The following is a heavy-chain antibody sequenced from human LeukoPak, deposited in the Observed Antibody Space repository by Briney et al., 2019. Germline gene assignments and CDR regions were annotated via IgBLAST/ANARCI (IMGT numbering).Heavy chain of an antibody. V-gene: IGHV1-69*13. CDR3: ARRGIVGATGGYFDY. D-gene: IGHD1-26*01. Sequence: ASVKVSCKASGGTFSSYAISWVRQAPGQGLEWMGGIIPMFGTANYAQNFQGRVTISADESTSTAYMELSSLRSEDTAVYYCARRGIVGATGGYFDYWGQGTLVTVSS. J-gene: IGHJ4*02. CDR2: IIPMFGTA. CDR1: GGTFSSYA.